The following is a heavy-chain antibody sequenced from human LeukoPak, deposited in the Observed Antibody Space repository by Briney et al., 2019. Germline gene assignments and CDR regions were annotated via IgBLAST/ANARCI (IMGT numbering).Heavy chain of an antibody. CDR1: GYTFTGYY. D-gene: IGHD3-10*01. CDR3: AIITMVRRSQPGRNY. Sequence: AAVKVSCKASGYTFTGYYMHWVRQAPGQGLEWMGWINPNSGGTNYAQKFQGRVTMTRDTSISTAYMELSRLRSDDTAVYYCAIITMVRRSQPGRNYWGQGTLVTVSS. V-gene: IGHV1-2*02. CDR2: INPNSGGT. J-gene: IGHJ4*02.